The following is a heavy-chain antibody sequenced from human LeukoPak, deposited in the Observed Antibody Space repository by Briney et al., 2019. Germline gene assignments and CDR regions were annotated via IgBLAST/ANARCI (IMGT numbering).Heavy chain of an antibody. Sequence: SETLSLTCTVSGGSISSGDYYWGWLRQPPGKGLEWIGYIYYSGSTYYNPPLKSRVTISVDTSKNQFSLKLSSVTAADTAVYYCAREGYDSSGYRAWGQGTLVTVSS. CDR2: IYYSGST. J-gene: IGHJ4*02. CDR3: AREGYDSSGYRA. CDR1: GGSISSGDYY. V-gene: IGHV4-30-4*01. D-gene: IGHD3-22*01.